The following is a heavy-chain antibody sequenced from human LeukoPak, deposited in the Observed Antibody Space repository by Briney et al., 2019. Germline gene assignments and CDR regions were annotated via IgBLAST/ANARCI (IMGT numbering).Heavy chain of an antibody. CDR3: ASSAHGSGSFYYYYYMDV. CDR2: IGSSTRTM. D-gene: IGHD3-10*01. J-gene: IGHJ6*03. CDR1: GLSFSTYD. Sequence: GGSLRLSCAASGLSFSTYDMTWVRQAPGKGLEWVSYIGSSTRTMYYAESLKGRFIISRDNAKNSLYLQMDSLRAEDTALYYCASSAHGSGSFYYYYYMDVWGKGTTVTVSS. V-gene: IGHV3-48*04.